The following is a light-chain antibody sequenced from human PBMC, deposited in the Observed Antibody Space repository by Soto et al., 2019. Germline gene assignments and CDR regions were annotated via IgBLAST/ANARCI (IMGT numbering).Light chain of an antibody. CDR3: QQYNGYSRT. V-gene: IGKV1-5*01. J-gene: IGKJ1*01. CDR1: QSIGDS. Sequence: DIQMTQSPSTLSASVGDRGTITCRASQSIGDSLAWYQQKPGKAPYLLISDVSSLERGVPSRFSGSGSGTEFTLTISSMQPDDFATFYCQQYNGYSRTFGQGTKVDI. CDR2: DVS.